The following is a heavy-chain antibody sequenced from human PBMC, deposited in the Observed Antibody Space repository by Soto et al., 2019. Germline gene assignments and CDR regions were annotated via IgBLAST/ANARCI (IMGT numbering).Heavy chain of an antibody. V-gene: IGHV1-69*01. CDR2: IIPIFGTA. CDR1: GGTFSSYA. D-gene: IGHD3-9*01. CDR3: AGDLVPRERPYSDILTGYYFYYYGMDV. Sequence: QVQLVQSGAEVKKPGSSVKVSCKASGGTFSSYAISWVRQAPGQGLEWMGGIIPIFGTANYAQKFQGRVTITADESKSTAYMELSSLRSEDTAVYSCAGDLVPRERPYSDILTGYYFYYYGMDVWGQGTTVTVSS. J-gene: IGHJ6*02.